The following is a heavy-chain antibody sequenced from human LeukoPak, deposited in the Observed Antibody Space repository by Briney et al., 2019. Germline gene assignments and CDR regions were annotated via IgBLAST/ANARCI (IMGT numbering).Heavy chain of an antibody. J-gene: IGHJ6*03. CDR2: FNYSGST. Sequence: SETLSLTCTVSGGSICNYYWNWIRQPPGKGLEWIGYFNYSGSTNYHPSLKSRITMSVDTSKNHFSLKLSSVTAADTAVYYCTKSEYSSSSFYYYYLDVWGKGTTVTVSS. CDR1: GGSICNYY. D-gene: IGHD6-6*01. CDR3: TKSEYSSSSFYYYYLDV. V-gene: IGHV4-59*01.